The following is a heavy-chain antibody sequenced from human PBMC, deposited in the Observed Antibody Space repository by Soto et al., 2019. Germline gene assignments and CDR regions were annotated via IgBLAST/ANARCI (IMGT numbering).Heavy chain of an antibody. CDR1: GCQFSIYI. J-gene: IGHJ4*02. V-gene: IGHV3-48*04. CDR2: ISSGSDTI. Sequence: GGYLSLPCEASGCQFSIYIINWVRQAPGKGLELVSYISSGSDTIHYADSVRGRFTVSRDNAKNSLYLQMNSLRVEDTALYYCARDRAAGGYWGQGTPVTVSS. D-gene: IGHD6-13*01. CDR3: ARDRAAGGY.